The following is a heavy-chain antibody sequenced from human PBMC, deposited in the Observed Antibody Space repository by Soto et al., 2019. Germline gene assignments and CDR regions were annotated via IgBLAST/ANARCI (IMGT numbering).Heavy chain of an antibody. D-gene: IGHD3-3*01. CDR1: GYTFTSYA. Sequence: GASVKVSCKASGYTFTSYAMHWVRQAPGQRLEWMGWINAGNGNTKYSQKFQGRVTITRDTSASTAYMELSSLRSEDTAVYYCARDRTVLRFLEWSTNNWFDPWGQGTLVTSPQ. CDR2: INAGNGNT. J-gene: IGHJ5*02. V-gene: IGHV1-3*01. CDR3: ARDRTVLRFLEWSTNNWFDP.